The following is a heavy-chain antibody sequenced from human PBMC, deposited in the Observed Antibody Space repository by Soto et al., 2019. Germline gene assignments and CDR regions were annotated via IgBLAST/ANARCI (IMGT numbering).Heavy chain of an antibody. CDR3: AKEGGNHYYYYAMDV. CDR1: GDSVSSNSAA. D-gene: IGHD1-26*01. Sequence: SQSLSLTCAISGDSVSSNSAAWSWIRQSPSRGLEWLGRTFYRSKWYNDYAVSVKGRITINPDTSKNQFSLQLNSVTPEDTAVYYCAKEGGNHYYYYAMDVWGQGTTVTVS. J-gene: IGHJ6*02. CDR2: TFYRSKWYN. V-gene: IGHV6-1*01.